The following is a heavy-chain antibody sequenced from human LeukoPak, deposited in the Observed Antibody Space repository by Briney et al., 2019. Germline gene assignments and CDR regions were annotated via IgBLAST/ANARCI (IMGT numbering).Heavy chain of an antibody. D-gene: IGHD5-12*01. CDR1: GYTFTSYG. Sequence: ASVKVSCKASGYTFTSYGISWVRQAPGQGLVWMGWISAYNGNTNYAQKLQGRVTMTTDTSTSTAYTELRSLRSDDTAVYYCARTAPGLRDWFDPWGQGTLVTVSS. CDR2: ISAYNGNT. V-gene: IGHV1-18*01. CDR3: ARTAPGLRDWFDP. J-gene: IGHJ5*02.